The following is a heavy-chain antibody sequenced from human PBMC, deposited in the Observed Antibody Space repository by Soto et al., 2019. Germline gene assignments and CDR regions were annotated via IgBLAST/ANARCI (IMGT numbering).Heavy chain of an antibody. CDR2: INHSGST. V-gene: IGHV4-34*01. CDR3: ERALGVGSRYLLDAFDI. D-gene: IGHD6-13*01. Sequence: PSETLSLTCAVYGGSFSGYYWSWIRQPPGKGLEGIGEINHSGSTNYNPSLKSRVTISVDTSKNQFSLKLSSVTAADTAVYYCERALGVGSRYLLDAFDIWGQGTMVTVSS. CDR1: GGSFSGYY. J-gene: IGHJ3*02.